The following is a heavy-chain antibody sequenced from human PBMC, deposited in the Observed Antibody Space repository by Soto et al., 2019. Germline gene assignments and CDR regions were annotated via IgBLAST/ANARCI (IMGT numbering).Heavy chain of an antibody. Sequence: GGSXRLSCAASGLTFSSYWMHWVRQAPGKGLVWVSSISSSSSYIYYADSVKGRFTISRDNAKNSLYLQMNSLRADDTAMYYCARDRSVNYDFWSGYPLDYWGLGTLVTVSS. CDR1: GLTFSSYW. V-gene: IGHV3-21*01. D-gene: IGHD3-3*01. CDR2: ISSSSSYI. J-gene: IGHJ4*02. CDR3: ARDRSVNYDFWSGYPLDY.